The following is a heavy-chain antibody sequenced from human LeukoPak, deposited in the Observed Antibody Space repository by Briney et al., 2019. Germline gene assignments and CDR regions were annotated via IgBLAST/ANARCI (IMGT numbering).Heavy chain of an antibody. CDR1: SGSISSTTYY. D-gene: IGHD5-24*01. Sequence: PSETLSLTCTVSSGSISSTTYYWAWIRQPPGKGLEWIGSIYYSGSTYYNPSLKSRVIISVDTSKNQFSLKLSSVTAADTAMYYCARAGDGYWGQGTPVTVSS. CDR2: IYYSGST. J-gene: IGHJ4*02. CDR3: ARAGDGY. V-gene: IGHV4-39*07.